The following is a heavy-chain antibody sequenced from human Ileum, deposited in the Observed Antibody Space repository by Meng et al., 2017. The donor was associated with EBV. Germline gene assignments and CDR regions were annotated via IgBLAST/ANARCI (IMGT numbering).Heavy chain of an antibody. J-gene: IGHJ4*02. CDR1: GGSISSSNC. CDR2: FYHSGIT. V-gene: IGHV4-4*02. Sequence: QLQPSAPGLGKPSGTLSLTSGVSGGSISSSNCWSWVRHPPGKGLVWIWKFYHSGITIYNPSLKSRVTMLVDNSMNQFSLKLNSMTAADTAVYYCARDPTGGEDHQRVWGQGTLVTVSS. CDR3: ARDPTGGEDHQRV. D-gene: IGHD1-14*01.